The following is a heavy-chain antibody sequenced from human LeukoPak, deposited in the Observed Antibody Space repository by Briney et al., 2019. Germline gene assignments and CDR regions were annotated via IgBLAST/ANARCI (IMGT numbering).Heavy chain of an antibody. CDR1: GFTVSSNY. Sequence: GRSLRLSCAASGFTVSSNYMSWVRQAPGKGLEWVSSISASSNYIYYAESLKGRFTISRDNAEKSLYLQMNSLRAEDTAVYYCARVKFSAYTGNPGARKSSYDMDVWGKGTTVTVSS. D-gene: IGHD1-26*01. CDR2: ISASSNYI. V-gene: IGHV3-21*01. J-gene: IGHJ6*03. CDR3: ARVKFSAYTGNPGARKSSYDMDV.